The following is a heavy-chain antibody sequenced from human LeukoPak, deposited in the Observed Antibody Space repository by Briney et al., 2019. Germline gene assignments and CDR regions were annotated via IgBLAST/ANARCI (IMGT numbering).Heavy chain of an antibody. D-gene: IGHD1-1*01. CDR3: ARSRASTNLDV. CDR1: GFTISSYA. J-gene: IGHJ6*04. Sequence: GGSLRLSCAASGFTISSYAMHWVRQAPGKGLEWMSVISYDGSTKYYADSVKGRFTISRNNSKNTLYLQMNSLRAEDTAVYYCARSRASTNLDVWGKGTTVTISS. CDR2: ISYDGSTK. V-gene: IGHV3-30*01.